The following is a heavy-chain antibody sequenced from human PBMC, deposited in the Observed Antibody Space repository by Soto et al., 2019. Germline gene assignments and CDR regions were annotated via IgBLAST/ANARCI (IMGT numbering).Heavy chain of an antibody. CDR3: ARVSGYYLPDY. CDR1: GYTFTNYA. J-gene: IGHJ4*02. CDR2: INAGNGNT. Sequence: QVQLVQSGAEEKKPGASVKVSCKASGYTFTNYAMHWVRQAPGQRLEWMGWINAGNGNTKYSQKFQXXVTITRDPAASTAYMELSSLRSEDTAVYYCARVSGYYLPDYWGQGTLVTVSS. V-gene: IGHV1-3*05. D-gene: IGHD5-12*01.